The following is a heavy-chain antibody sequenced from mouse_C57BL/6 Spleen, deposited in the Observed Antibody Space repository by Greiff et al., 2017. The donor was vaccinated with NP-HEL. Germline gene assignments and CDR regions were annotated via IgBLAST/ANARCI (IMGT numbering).Heavy chain of an antibody. Sequence: DVKLVESGGDLVKPGGSLKLSCAASGFTFSSYGMSWVRQTPDKRLEWVATISSGGSYTYYPDSVKGRFTISRDNAKNTLYLQMSSLKSEDTAMYYCARRDYYDYYDGAWFAYWGQGTLVTVSA. D-gene: IGHD2-4*01. CDR2: ISSGGSYT. CDR1: GFTFSSYG. J-gene: IGHJ3*01. V-gene: IGHV5-6*02. CDR3: ARRDYYDYYDGAWFAY.